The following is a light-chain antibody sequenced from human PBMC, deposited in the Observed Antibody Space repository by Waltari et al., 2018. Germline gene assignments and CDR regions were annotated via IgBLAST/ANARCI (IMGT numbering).Light chain of an antibody. V-gene: IGLV3-1*01. J-gene: IGLJ2*01. CDR2: QDN. CDR3: QAWDSSTAI. CDR1: KLGDKY. Sequence: SYELTQPPSVSVSPGQTASITCPGDKLGDKYACWYQQKPGQSPVLAIYQDNNRPSGIPERFSGSNSGNTATLTIRGTQAMDEADYYCQAWDSSTAIFGGGTKLTVL.